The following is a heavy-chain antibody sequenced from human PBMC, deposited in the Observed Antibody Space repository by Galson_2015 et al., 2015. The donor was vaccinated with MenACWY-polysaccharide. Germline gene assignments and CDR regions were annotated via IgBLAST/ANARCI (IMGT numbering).Heavy chain of an antibody. CDR1: GFTFSNNW. Sequence: LRLSCAASGFTFSNNWMHWVRQAPGKGLVWVSRITGDGSSTTYADSVKGRFTISRDNAKNTLYLQMNSLRGEDTAVYYCARGGVVAGYDYWGQGTLVTVSS. D-gene: IGHD2-2*01. CDR2: ITGDGSST. J-gene: IGHJ4*02. V-gene: IGHV3-74*01. CDR3: ARGGVVAGYDY.